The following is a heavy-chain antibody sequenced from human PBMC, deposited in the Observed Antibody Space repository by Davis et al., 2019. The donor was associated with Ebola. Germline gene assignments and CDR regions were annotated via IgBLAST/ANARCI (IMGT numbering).Heavy chain of an antibody. CDR2: IYHSGST. J-gene: IGHJ6*02. Sequence: SETLSLTCAVSGGSISSSNWWSWVRQPPGKGLEWIGEIYHSGSTNYNPSFKSRVTISVDKSKNQFSLKLSSVTAADTAVYYCARDGYSSSWFRYGMDVWGQGTTVTVSS. CDR1: GGSISSSNW. V-gene: IGHV4-4*02. D-gene: IGHD6-13*01. CDR3: ARDGYSSSWFRYGMDV.